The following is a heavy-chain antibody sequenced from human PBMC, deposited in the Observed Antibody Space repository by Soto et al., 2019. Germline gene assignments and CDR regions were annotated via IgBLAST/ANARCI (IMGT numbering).Heavy chain of an antibody. CDR3: ARGVRIAAVGTFSYYYYYGMDV. D-gene: IGHD6-13*01. CDR2: INHSGST. V-gene: IGHV4-34*01. Sequence: PSETLSLTCAVYGGSFSGYYWSWIRQPPGKGLEWIGEINHSGSTNYNPSLKSRVTISVDTSKNQFSLKLSSVTAADTAVYYCARGVRIAAVGTFSYYYYYGMDVSGQGTTVTGSS. J-gene: IGHJ6*02. CDR1: GGSFSGYY.